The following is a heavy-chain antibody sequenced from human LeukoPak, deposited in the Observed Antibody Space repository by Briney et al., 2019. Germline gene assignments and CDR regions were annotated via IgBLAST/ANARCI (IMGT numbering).Heavy chain of an antibody. CDR1: GVTSRRST. CDR2: ISYVGSNK. J-gene: IGHJ4*02. D-gene: IGHD3-3*01. Sequence: RRSLRLSSAAPGVTSRRSTMYCVRQGPRKRLECGADISYVGSNKYYADSVKGRFTISRDNSKNALYLQMNSLRAEDTAVYYCARETAFGYTIFGVAPPGVFDYWGQGTLVTVSS. V-gene: IGHV3-30-3*01. CDR3: ARETAFGYTIFGVAPPGVFDY.